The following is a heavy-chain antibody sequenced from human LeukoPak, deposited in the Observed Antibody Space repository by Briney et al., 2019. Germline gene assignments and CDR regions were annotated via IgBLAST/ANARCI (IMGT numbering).Heavy chain of an antibody. CDR1: AFTFSSYS. J-gene: IGHJ4*02. CDR3: AREGITAMADAWNDY. CDR2: NGTTSNST. Sequence: PGGSLRLSCAASAFTFSSYSINWVRQAPGNGLEWVSSNGTTSNSTYYADSLKARFTISRDNAESSLYLQMNSLRVEDTAVYFCAREGITAMADAWNDYWGQGTLVTVSS. V-gene: IGHV3-21*01. D-gene: IGHD5-18*01.